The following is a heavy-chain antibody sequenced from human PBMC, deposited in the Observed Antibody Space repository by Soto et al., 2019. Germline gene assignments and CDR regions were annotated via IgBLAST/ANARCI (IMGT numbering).Heavy chain of an antibody. Sequence: DVQLVETGGGLIQPGGSLRLSCAASGFIVSSSYMSWVRQAPGKGLEWVSVIYSDGRTYYADSVKGRFTISGDNSKNTLYLLMNSLSDEDTAVYYCARCSGWYGQCYFDCWGQGTLVTVSS. CDR1: GFIVSSSY. CDR2: IYSDGRT. J-gene: IGHJ4*02. D-gene: IGHD6-13*01. CDR3: ARCSGWYGQCYFDC. V-gene: IGHV3-53*02.